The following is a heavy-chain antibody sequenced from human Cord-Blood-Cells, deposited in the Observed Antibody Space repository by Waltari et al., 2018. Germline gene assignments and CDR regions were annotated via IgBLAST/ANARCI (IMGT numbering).Heavy chain of an antibody. V-gene: IGHV4-4*07. CDR3: ARHGEGRGYSSSSWYFDL. CDR1: GGSISSYY. Sequence: QVQLQESGPGLVKPSETLSLACTVSGGSISSYYWSWIRQPAGKGLEWIGRIYTSGSTNYNPFHKSRVTMSVDTSKNQFSLERISVTAADTVVDYCARHGEGRGYSSSSWYFDLWGRGTLVTVSS. D-gene: IGHD6-6*01. CDR2: IYTSGST. J-gene: IGHJ2*01.